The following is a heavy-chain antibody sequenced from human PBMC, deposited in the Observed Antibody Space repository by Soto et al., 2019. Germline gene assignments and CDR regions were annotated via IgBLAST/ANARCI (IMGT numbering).Heavy chain of an antibody. Sequence: SDTLSLTWAVSGGSFSAYYWSWIRQPPGKGLEWIGEINHSGSTNYNPSLKSRVTISVDTSKNQFSLELSSVTAADTAEYYCARVDYYGSGSSPHWGQGTLVTV. V-gene: IGHV4-34*01. D-gene: IGHD3-10*01. CDR3: ARVDYYGSGSSPH. J-gene: IGHJ4*02. CDR1: GGSFSAYY. CDR2: INHSGST.